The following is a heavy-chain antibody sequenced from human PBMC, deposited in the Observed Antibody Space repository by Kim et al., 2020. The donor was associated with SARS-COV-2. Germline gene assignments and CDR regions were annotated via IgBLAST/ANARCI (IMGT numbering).Heavy chain of an antibody. D-gene: IGHD4-4*01. J-gene: IGHJ4*02. CDR2: IKQDGSEE. Sequence: GGSLRLSCAASGFSINNYWMTWVRQAPGKGLEWVANIKQDGSEEYYVDSVKGRFTISRDNAKNSLYLQMNSLRAEDTAVYFCARDLDNYANFDFWGQGTLVTVSS. V-gene: IGHV3-7*01. CDR1: GFSINNYW. CDR3: ARDLDNYANFDF.